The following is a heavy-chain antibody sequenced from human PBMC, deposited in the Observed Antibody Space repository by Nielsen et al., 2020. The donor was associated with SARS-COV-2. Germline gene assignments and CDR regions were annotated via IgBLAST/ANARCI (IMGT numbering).Heavy chain of an antibody. Sequence: GESLKISCAGSGFTFSDYYMSWIRQAPGKGLEWVAQMSGSSSYIHYADSVKGRFSISRDNAKNSLYLQMNSLRVEDTAVYYCARDSVAATGQIYFYGFDVWGQGTTVTVSS. V-gene: IGHV3-11*05. J-gene: IGHJ6*02. D-gene: IGHD2-15*01. CDR3: ARDSVAATGQIYFYGFDV. CDR1: GFTFSDYY. CDR2: MSGSSSYI.